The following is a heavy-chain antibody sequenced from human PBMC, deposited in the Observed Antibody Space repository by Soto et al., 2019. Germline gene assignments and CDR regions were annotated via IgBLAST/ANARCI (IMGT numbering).Heavy chain of an antibody. CDR2: IVVGSGNT. Sequence: GASVKVSCKASGFTFTSSAVQWVRQARGQSLDWIGWIVVGSGNTNYAQKFQERVTITRDMSTSTAYMELSSLRSEDTAVYYCAAEPATVEPGGYYYYGMDVWGQGTTVTVS. J-gene: IGHJ6*02. CDR1: GFTFTSSA. D-gene: IGHD4-17*01. V-gene: IGHV1-58*01. CDR3: AAEPATVEPGGYYYYGMDV.